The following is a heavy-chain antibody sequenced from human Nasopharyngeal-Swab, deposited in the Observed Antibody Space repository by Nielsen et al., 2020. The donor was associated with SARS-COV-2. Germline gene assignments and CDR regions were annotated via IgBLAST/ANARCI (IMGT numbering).Heavy chain of an antibody. V-gene: IGHV3-23*01. D-gene: IGHD5-24*01. CDR1: GFTFSSYA. J-gene: IGHJ4*02. CDR2: ISGSGGST. CDR3: AKESLRREMATMSAHDY. Sequence: GESLKISCAASGFTFSSYAMSWVRQAPGKGLEWVSAISGSGGSTYYADSAKGRFTISRDNSKNTLYLQMNSLRAEDTAVYYCAKESLRREMATMSAHDYWGQGTLVTVSS.